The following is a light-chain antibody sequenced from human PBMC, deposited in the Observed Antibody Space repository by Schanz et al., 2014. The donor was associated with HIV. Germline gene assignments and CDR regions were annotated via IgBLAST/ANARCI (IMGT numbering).Light chain of an antibody. CDR3: QSYDSSLRHVV. Sequence: QSVLTQPPSLSGAPGQRITLSCNGSSSNIGAGYDVHWYQHFPGTAPRLLIFDNDNRPSGVPDRISGSKTGTSASLAITGLQAEDEADYYCQSYDSSLRHVVFGGGTKLTVL. V-gene: IGLV1-40*01. CDR2: DND. CDR1: SSNIGAGYD. J-gene: IGLJ2*01.